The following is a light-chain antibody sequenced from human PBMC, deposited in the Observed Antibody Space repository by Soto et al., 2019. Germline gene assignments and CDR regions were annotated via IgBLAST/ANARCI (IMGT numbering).Light chain of an antibody. Sequence: QSVLTQPPSASGTPGQRVTISCSGSSSNIGSNYVYWYQQIPGTAPTLLIYKNNQRPSGVSDRFSGSKSGTSASLAISGLRSEDEADYYCAAWGDSLSGHVFGTGTKLTVL. V-gene: IGLV1-47*01. CDR1: SSNIGSNY. CDR2: KNN. CDR3: AAWGDSLSGHV. J-gene: IGLJ1*01.